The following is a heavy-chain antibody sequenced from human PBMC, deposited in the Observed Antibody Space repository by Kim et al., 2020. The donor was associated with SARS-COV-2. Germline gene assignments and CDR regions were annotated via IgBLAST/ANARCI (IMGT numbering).Heavy chain of an antibody. CDR1: GGSISSGGYY. Sequence: SETLSLTCTVSGGSISSGGYYWSWIRQHPGKGLEWIGYIYYSGSTYYNPSLKSRVTISVDTSKNQFSLKLSSVTAADTAMYYCAREAYYDILTGYYINWFDPWGQGTLVTVSS. CDR3: AREAYYDILTGYYINWFDP. J-gene: IGHJ5*02. V-gene: IGHV4-31*03. CDR2: IYYSGST. D-gene: IGHD3-9*01.